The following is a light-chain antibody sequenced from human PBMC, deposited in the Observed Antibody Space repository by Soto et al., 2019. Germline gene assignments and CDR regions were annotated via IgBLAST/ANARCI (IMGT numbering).Light chain of an antibody. J-gene: IGLJ2*01. V-gene: IGLV1-40*01. CDR1: SSNIGAGFD. CDR3: QSFDTSLGRSV. Sequence: QSVLTQPPSVSGAPGQRVTIPCTGTSSNIGAGFDVHWYQHPPGTAPKLLIYGNNHRPSGVPDRFSGSKSGTSASLAITGLQAEDEADYSCQSFDTSLGRSVFGGGTKLTVL. CDR2: GNN.